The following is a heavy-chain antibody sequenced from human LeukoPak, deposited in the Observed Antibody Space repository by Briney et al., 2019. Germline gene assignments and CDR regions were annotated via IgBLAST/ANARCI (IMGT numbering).Heavy chain of an antibody. V-gene: IGHV4-59*01. CDR3: ARVPYSGSHIDY. D-gene: IGHD1-26*01. CDR2: IYYSGST. Sequence: PSETLSLTCTVSGGSISSYYWSWIRQPPGKGLEWIGYIYYSGSTNYNPSLKSRVTISVDTSKNQFSLKLSSVTAADTAVYYCARVPYSGSHIDYWGQGTLVTVSS. J-gene: IGHJ4*02. CDR1: GGSISSYY.